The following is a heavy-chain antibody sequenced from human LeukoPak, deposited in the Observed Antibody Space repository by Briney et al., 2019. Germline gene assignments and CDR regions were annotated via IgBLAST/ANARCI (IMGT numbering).Heavy chain of an antibody. CDR1: GFTFSSYA. Sequence: PGGSLRLSCAASGFTFSSYAMSWVRQAPGKGLEWVSAISGSGGSTYYADSVKGRFTISRDNAKNSLYLQMNSLRAEDTAVYYCARDRHYSDSSGYWTSSYYYMDVWGKGTTVTVSS. CDR2: ISGSGGST. CDR3: ARDRHYSDSSGYWTSSYYYMDV. J-gene: IGHJ6*03. V-gene: IGHV3-23*01. D-gene: IGHD3-22*01.